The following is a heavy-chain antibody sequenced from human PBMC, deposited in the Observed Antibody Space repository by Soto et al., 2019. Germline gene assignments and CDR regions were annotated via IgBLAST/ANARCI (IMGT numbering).Heavy chain of an antibody. J-gene: IGHJ1*01. CDR1: GYTFTSYC. V-gene: IGHV1-18*04. CDR2: ISAYNGNT. CDR3: ARDRRYCDDSGGYLLFDD. Sequence: ASVKVSRKASGYTFTSYCISWVRQAPGHGLEWMGWISAYNGNTNYAQKLQGRVTMTTDTSTSTAYMELRSLRSDDTAVYYCARDRRYCDDSGGYLLFDDCGQGNLVPLAS. D-gene: IGHD3-22*01.